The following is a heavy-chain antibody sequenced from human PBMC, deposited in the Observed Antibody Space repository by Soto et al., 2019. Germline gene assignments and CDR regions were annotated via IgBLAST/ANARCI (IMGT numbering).Heavy chain of an antibody. CDR2: IYYSGST. CDR3: AREYSSSWDWFDP. D-gene: IGHD6-13*01. J-gene: IGHJ5*02. V-gene: IGHV4-59*01. Sequence: SETLSLTCTVSGVSISSYYWSWIRQPPGKGLEWIGYIYYSGSTNYNPSLKSRVTISVDTSKNQFSLKLSSVTAADTAVYYCAREYSSSWDWFDPWGQGTLVTVSS. CDR1: GVSISSYY.